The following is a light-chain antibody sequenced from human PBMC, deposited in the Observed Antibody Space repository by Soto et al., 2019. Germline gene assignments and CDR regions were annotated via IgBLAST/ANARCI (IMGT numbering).Light chain of an antibody. CDR3: QQYSNWPPWT. CDR2: GAS. V-gene: IGKV3-15*01. Sequence: EIVMTQSPATLSVSPGERATLSCRASQSISSSLAWYQQKPGQAPRLLIYGASTRATGIPARFSGSRSGTEFTLTISSLQSEDSAVYYCQQYSNWPPWTFGQGTKVEIK. J-gene: IGKJ1*01. CDR1: QSISSS.